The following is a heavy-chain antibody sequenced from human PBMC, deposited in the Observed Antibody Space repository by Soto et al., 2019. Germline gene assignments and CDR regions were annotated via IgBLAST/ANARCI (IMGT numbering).Heavy chain of an antibody. CDR3: AADATTIVGLVIPGGYYYGMDV. Sequence: SVKVACKASGFTFTSSSVRWVRQARGRRLEWIGWIVVGSGNTNYAQKFQERVTITRDMSTSTAYMELSSLRSEDTAVYYCAADATTIVGLVIPGGYYYGMDVWGQGTTVTVSS. CDR2: IVVGSGNT. D-gene: IGHD3-3*01. J-gene: IGHJ6*02. CDR1: GFTFTSSS. V-gene: IGHV1-58*01.